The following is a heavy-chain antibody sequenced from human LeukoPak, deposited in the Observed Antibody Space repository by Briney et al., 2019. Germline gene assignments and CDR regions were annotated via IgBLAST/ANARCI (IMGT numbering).Heavy chain of an antibody. CDR2: MNPNSGNT. CDR3: ARGRAVAGIWRSGNLDY. J-gene: IGHJ4*02. Sequence: ASVKVSCKASGYTFTSYDINWVRQATGQGLEWMGWMNPNSGNTGYAQKFQGRVTITRSTSISTAYMELSSLTSEDTAVYYCARGRAVAGIWRSGNLDYWGQGTLVTVSS. V-gene: IGHV1-8*01. D-gene: IGHD6-19*01. CDR1: GYTFTSYD.